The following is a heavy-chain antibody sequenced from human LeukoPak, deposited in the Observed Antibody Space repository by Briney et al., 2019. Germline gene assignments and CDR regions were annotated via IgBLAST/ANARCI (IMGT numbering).Heavy chain of an antibody. J-gene: IGHJ4*02. D-gene: IGHD2-2*01. V-gene: IGHV3-48*01. CDR1: GFIFSSHS. Sequence: GGSLRLSCAASGFIFSSHSMNWVRQAPGKGLEWVSYISSSSSTIYYADSVKGRFTVSRDNAKNSLYLQMSSLRAEDTAVYHCAKDLPAAYFDYWGQGTLVTVSS. CDR3: AKDLPAAYFDY. CDR2: ISSSSSTI.